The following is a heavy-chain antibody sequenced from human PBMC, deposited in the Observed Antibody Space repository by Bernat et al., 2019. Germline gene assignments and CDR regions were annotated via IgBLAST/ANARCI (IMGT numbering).Heavy chain of an antibody. D-gene: IGHD5-18*01. CDR3: ARGGKQLSPYYYYMDV. CDR1: GGTFSSYA. J-gene: IGHJ6*03. Sequence: QVQLVQSGAEVKKPGSSVKVSSKASGGTFSSYAISWVRQAPGQGLEWMGGIIPIFGTANYAQKFQGRVTITADKSTSTAYMELSSLRSEDTAVYYCARGGKQLSPYYYYMDVWGKGTTVTVSS. CDR2: IIPIFGTA. V-gene: IGHV1-69*06.